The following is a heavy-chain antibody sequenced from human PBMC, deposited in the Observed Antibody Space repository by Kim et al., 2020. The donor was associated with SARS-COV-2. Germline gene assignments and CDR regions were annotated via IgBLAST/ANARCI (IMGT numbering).Heavy chain of an antibody. J-gene: IGHJ6*02. V-gene: IGHV1-8*01. CDR1: GYTFTSYD. D-gene: IGHD3-3*01. Sequence: ASVKVSCKASGYTFTSYDINWVRQATGQGLEWMGWMNPNSGNTGYAQKFQGRVTMTRNTSISTAYMELSSLRSEDTAVYYCARVNRYYDFWSGYYGYYYYGMDVWGQGTTVTVSS. CDR2: MNPNSGNT. CDR3: ARVNRYYDFWSGYYGYYYYGMDV.